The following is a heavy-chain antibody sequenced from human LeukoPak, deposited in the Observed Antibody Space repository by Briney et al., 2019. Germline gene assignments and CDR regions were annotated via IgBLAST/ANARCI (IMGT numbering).Heavy chain of an antibody. Sequence: GGSLRLSCTASGFNFCDYAMSWFRQAPEKGLEWVGFITNKAFGGTAEYAASVKGRFTISRDDSRSITYLQMDNLRTEDTGVYFCSRDEYGGGSNYFDYWGQGTLVTVST. CDR2: ITNKAFGGTA. CDR1: GFNFCDYA. J-gene: IGHJ4*02. D-gene: IGHD4-23*01. V-gene: IGHV3-49*03. CDR3: SRDEYGGGSNYFDY.